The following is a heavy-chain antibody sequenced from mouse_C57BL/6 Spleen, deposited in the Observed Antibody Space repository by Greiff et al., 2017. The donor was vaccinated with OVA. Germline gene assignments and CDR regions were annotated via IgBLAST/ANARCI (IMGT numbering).Heavy chain of an antibody. Sequence: QVQLKESGPELVKPGASVKISCKASGYAFSSSWMNWVKQRPGKGLEWIGRIYPGDGDTNYNGKFKGKATLTADKSSSTAYMQLSSLTSEDSAVYFCARREGWDGFAYWGQGTLVTVSA. D-gene: IGHD4-1*01. CDR2: IYPGDGDT. CDR1: GYAFSSSW. J-gene: IGHJ3*01. V-gene: IGHV1-82*01. CDR3: ARREGWDGFAY.